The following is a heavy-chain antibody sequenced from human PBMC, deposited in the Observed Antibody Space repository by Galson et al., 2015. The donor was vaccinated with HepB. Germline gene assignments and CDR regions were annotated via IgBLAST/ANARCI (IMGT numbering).Heavy chain of an antibody. CDR2: ISYDGSNK. CDR3: ARAHLGALGY. Sequence: SLRLSCAASGFTFSSYAMHWVRQAPGKGLEWVAVISYDGSNKYYADSVKGRFTISRDNSKNTLYLQMNSLRAEDTAVYYCARAHLGALGYWGQGTLVTVSS. V-gene: IGHV3-30-3*01. CDR1: GFTFSSYA. J-gene: IGHJ4*02. D-gene: IGHD3-10*01.